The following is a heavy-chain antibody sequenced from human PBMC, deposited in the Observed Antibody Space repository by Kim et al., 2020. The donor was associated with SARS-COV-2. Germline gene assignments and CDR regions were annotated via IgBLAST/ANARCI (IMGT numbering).Heavy chain of an antibody. D-gene: IGHD6-13*01. V-gene: IGHV4-34*13. Sequence: SLKSRVTISVDTSKNQFSLKLSSVTAADTAVYYCATASLIAAAGTRGSDYWGQGTLVTVSS. J-gene: IGHJ4*02. CDR3: ATASLIAAAGTRGSDY.